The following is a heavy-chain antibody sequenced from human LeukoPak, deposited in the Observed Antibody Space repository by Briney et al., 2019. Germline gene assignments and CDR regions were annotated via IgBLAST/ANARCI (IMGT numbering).Heavy chain of an antibody. J-gene: IGHJ4*02. CDR2: IYYSGST. D-gene: IGHD1-7*01. V-gene: IGHV4-59*01. CDR1: GGSIGSYY. CDR3: ARGSRELYYFDY. Sequence: SETLSLTCTVSGGSIGSYYWSWIRQPRGKGLEWIGYIYYSGSTKYNPSLKSRVTISVDASKTQFSLKLNSVTAADTAVYYCARGSRELYYFDYWGQGTQVTVSS.